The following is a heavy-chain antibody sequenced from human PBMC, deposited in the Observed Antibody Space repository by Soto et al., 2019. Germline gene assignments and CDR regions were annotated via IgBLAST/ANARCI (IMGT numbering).Heavy chain of an antibody. CDR3: ARDSEQVRQGAILGASFDI. CDR1: GFTFDHYA. Sequence: EGQLVESGGGLVQPGRSLRLSCVASGFTFDHYAMHWVRQAPGKGLEWVAGITWNSGPKDYGDSVKGRFSISRDNAQNYLHLQMNSLGPEDTAFYYCARDSEQVRQGAILGASFDIWGQGTLVTVSS. V-gene: IGHV3-9*01. CDR2: ITWNSGPK. J-gene: IGHJ3*02. D-gene: IGHD2-2*01.